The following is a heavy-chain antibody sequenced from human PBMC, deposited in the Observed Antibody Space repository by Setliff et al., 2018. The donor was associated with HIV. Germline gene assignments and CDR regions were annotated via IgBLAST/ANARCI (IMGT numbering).Heavy chain of an antibody. CDR1: GYTISNYC. Sequence: PGEALNISWKDSGYTISNYCIAWVRQMPGKGREWMGIIYTGNSDTTYSPSFQGQVTSSADKSISTAYLQWSSLKASDTAMYYCAKHLSPRSGWYSKARGMDVWGQGTMVTVSS. D-gene: IGHD6-19*01. CDR2: IYTGNSDT. CDR3: AKHLSPRSGWYSKARGMDV. V-gene: IGHV5-51*01. J-gene: IGHJ6*02.